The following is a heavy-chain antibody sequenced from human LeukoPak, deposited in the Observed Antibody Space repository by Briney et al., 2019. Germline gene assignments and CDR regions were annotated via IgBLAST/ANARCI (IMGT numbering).Heavy chain of an antibody. D-gene: IGHD5-12*01. J-gene: IGHJ4*02. CDR3: ARERYTAYGNFDY. V-gene: IGHV1-2*02. CDR2: INPNSGDT. CDR1: GCTFINHP. Sequence: VSSVTDSCKASGCTFINHPMYWLRQAPAQGLDWMGWINPNSGDTSYVQKFQGRVTMTRDPSISTDYMELSGLRADDTAVYYCARERYTAYGNFDYWGQGTQVTVSS.